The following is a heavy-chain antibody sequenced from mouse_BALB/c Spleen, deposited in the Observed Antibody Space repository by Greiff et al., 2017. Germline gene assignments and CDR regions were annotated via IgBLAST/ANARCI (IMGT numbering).Heavy chain of an antibody. CDR2: IYPGSGST. CDR3: ARMARAGLFAY. Sequence: QVQLKESGPELVKPGASVKMSCKASGYTFTDYVISWVKQRTGQGLEWIGEIYPGSGSTYYNEKFKGKATLTADKSSNTAYMQLSSLTSEDSAVYFCARMARAGLFAYWGQGTLVTVSA. V-gene: IGHV1-77*01. J-gene: IGHJ3*01. D-gene: IGHD3-1*01. CDR1: GYTFTDYV.